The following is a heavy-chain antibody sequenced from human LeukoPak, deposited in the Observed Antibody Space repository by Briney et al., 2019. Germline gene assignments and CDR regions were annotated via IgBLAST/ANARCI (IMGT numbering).Heavy chain of an antibody. CDR1: GGSMTNYY. CDR2: ISGTGNT. CDR3: ARGGSSSWYPIMK. J-gene: IGHJ4*02. Sequence: SETLSLTCIVSGGSMTNYYWNWIRQSAGEGLEWLGHISGTGNTDFNPSLNSRLTISIDRSQNQFSLKLKSVTAADTAVYYCARGGSSSWYPIMKWGQGILVSVSS. D-gene: IGHD2-2*01. V-gene: IGHV4-4*07.